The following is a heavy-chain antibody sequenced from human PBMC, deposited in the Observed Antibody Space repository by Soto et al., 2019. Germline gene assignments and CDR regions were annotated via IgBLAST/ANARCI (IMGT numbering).Heavy chain of an antibody. CDR1: GDTFSSYT. V-gene: IGHV1-69*02. CDR2: IIPILGIA. J-gene: IGHJ4*02. Sequence: SLKVACKTAGDTFSSYTISCGRHTNGQGLELMGRIIPILGIANYAQKLQDRVTMTADESTSTAYMELRSLRSDDTAVYFCVRGERVRTTNWSLEYWGQGTLVTVSS. CDR3: VRGERVRTTNWSLEY. D-gene: IGHD1-7*01.